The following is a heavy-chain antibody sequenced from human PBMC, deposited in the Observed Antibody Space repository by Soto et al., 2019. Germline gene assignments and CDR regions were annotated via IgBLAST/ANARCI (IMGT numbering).Heavy chain of an antibody. CDR1: GFTFSSYA. Sequence: GGSLRLSCAASGFTFSSYAMSWVRQAPGKGLEWVSAISGSGGSTYYADSVKGRFTISRDNSKNSLYLQMNSLRAEDTAIFYCARYYFDGSGSRFDYWGQGTLVTVPQ. J-gene: IGHJ4*01. CDR2: ISGSGGST. V-gene: IGHV3-23*01. CDR3: ARYYFDGSGSRFDY. D-gene: IGHD3-22*01.